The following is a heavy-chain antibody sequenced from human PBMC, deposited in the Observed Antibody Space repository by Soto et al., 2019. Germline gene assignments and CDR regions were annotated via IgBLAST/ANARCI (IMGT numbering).Heavy chain of an antibody. CDR3: ARDGGVAATLANYFDY. Sequence: LRLSCAASGFTFNSYSMNWVRQAPGKGLEWVSSMSRSSRYIYYADSVKGRFTISRGNARNSVYLQMNSLRAEDTAVYYCARDGGVAATLANYFDYWGQGTLVTVSS. J-gene: IGHJ4*02. V-gene: IGHV3-21*01. D-gene: IGHD2-15*01. CDR1: GFTFNSYS. CDR2: MSRSSRYI.